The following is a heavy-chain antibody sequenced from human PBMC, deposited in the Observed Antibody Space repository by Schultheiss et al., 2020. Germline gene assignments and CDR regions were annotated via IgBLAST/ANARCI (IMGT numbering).Heavy chain of an antibody. CDR3: ARVGATFDY. Sequence: SETLSLTCTVSGGSISSSSYYWGWIRQPPGKGLEWIGYIYYSGSTNYNPSLKSRVTISVDTSKNQFSLKLSSVTAADTAVYYCARVGATFDYWGQGTLVTVSS. D-gene: IGHD1-26*01. CDR2: IYYSGST. CDR1: GGSISSSSYY. V-gene: IGHV4-61*05. J-gene: IGHJ4*02.